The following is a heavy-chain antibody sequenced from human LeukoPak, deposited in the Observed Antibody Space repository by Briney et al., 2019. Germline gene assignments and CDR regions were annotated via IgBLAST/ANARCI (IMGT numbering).Heavy chain of an antibody. D-gene: IGHD2-15*01. CDR2: IYSGGST. V-gene: IGHV3-53*01. J-gene: IGHJ2*01. CDR3: ARDQEGRSCSGGTCYLGWSFDL. Sequence: GGSLRLSCAASGLIVSNNYMNWVRLAPGKGLEWVSIIYSGGSTHYADSVKGRFTVSRDNSKNTLYLQMNSLRAEDTAVYYCARDQEGRSCSGGTCYLGWSFDLWGRGTLVTVSS. CDR1: GLIVSNNY.